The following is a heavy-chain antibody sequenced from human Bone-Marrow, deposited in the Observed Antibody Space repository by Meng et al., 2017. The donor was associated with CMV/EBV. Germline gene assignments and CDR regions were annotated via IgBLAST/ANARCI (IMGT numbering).Heavy chain of an antibody. D-gene: IGHD2-15*01. V-gene: IGHV3-30-3*01. J-gene: IGHJ4*02. CDR3: ARGSWDGGRCPDF. CDR2: ISYDGNNK. CDR1: GFTFSVYA. Sequence: GESLKISCAGSGFTFSVYALHWVRQAPGKGLEWVSLISYDGNNKYYTASAKGRFTIARDNSKPTLYPQISSLRPEDTAVYFCARGSWDGGRCPDFWGQGTLVTVSS.